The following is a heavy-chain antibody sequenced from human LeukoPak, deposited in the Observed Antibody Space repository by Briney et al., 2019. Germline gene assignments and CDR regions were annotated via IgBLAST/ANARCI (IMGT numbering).Heavy chain of an antibody. J-gene: IGHJ5*02. Sequence: PSETLSLTCTVSGGSVSSGSYYWSWIRQPPGKGLEWIGYIYYSGSTNYNPSLKSRVTISVDTSKNQFSLKLSSVTAADTAVYYCARGYDFENWFDPWGQGTLVTVSS. CDR3: ARGYDFENWFDP. V-gene: IGHV4-61*01. CDR2: IYYSGST. D-gene: IGHD3-3*01. CDR1: GGSVSSGSYY.